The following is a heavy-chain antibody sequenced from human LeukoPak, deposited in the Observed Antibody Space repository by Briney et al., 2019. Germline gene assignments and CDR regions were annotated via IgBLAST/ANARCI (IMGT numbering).Heavy chain of an antibody. Sequence: ASVKVSCKTSGYTFTSYVIHWVRQAPGHRLEWMGWINAGTGNTKYSHKFQGRVTVTRDTSASTAYMELSSLRSEDTAVYYCASVPLGHDFWSGYDFWGQGTLVTVSS. CDR3: ASVPLGHDFWSGYDF. V-gene: IGHV1-3*01. CDR1: GYTFTSYV. CDR2: INAGTGNT. J-gene: IGHJ4*02. D-gene: IGHD3-3*01.